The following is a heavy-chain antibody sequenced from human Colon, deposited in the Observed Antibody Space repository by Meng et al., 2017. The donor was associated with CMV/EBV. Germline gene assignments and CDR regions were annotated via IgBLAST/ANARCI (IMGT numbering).Heavy chain of an antibody. CDR1: GYNFPAHW. D-gene: IGHD6-19*01. J-gene: IGHJ4*02. Sequence: TVSCKGSGYNFPAHWIGWVRQTAGKGLEWVAIIYPGESDIRYSPSFRGQVTISADKSSNTVYLQWNSLKASDTAMYYCAKSVGSSGSTFDYWGQETLVTVS. V-gene: IGHV5-51*01. CDR2: IYPGESDI. CDR3: AKSVGSSGSTFDY.